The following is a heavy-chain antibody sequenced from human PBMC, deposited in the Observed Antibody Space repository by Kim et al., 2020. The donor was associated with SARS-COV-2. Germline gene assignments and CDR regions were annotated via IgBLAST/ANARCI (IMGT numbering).Heavy chain of an antibody. J-gene: IGHJ5*02. D-gene: IGHD1-7*01. V-gene: IGHV1-2*04. Sequence: ASVKVSCKASGYTFTGYYMHWVRQAPGQGLEWMGWINPNSGGTNYAQKFQGWVTMTRDTSISTAYMELSRLRSDDTAVYYCARDRHNWNSGPDNWFDPWGQGTLVTVSS. CDR3: ARDRHNWNSGPDNWFDP. CDR2: INPNSGGT. CDR1: GYTFTGYY.